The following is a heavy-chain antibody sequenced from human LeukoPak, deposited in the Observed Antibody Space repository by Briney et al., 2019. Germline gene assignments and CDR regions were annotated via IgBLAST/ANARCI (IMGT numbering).Heavy chain of an antibody. D-gene: IGHD3-10*01. J-gene: IGHJ2*01. Sequence: SETLSLTCTVSGGSISSSYYYWGWIRQPPGKGLEWIGSIYYSGSTYYNPSLKSRVTISADTSKNQFSLKLSSVTAADTAVYYCARHYYGSGSSLNWYFDLWGRGTLVTVSS. V-gene: IGHV4-39*07. CDR2: IYYSGST. CDR3: ARHYYGSGSSLNWYFDL. CDR1: GGSISSSYYY.